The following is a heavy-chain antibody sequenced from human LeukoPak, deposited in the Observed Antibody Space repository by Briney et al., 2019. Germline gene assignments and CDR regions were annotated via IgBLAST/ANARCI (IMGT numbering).Heavy chain of an antibody. V-gene: IGHV1-3*03. CDR1: GYTFTSYA. CDR2: INAGNGNT. Sequence: ASVKVSCKASGYTFTSYAMHWVRQAPGQRLEWMGWINAGNGNTKYSQEFQGRVTITRDTSASTAYMELSSLRSEDTAVYYCAKDRSPYYYGSGSYPNDPWGQGTLVTVSS. CDR3: AKDRSPYYYGSGSYPNDP. D-gene: IGHD3-10*01. J-gene: IGHJ5*02.